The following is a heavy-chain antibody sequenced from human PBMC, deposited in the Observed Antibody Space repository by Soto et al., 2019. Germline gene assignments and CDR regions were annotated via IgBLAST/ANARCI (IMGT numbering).Heavy chain of an antibody. Sequence: ASVKVSCKASGYTFTAYDLHWVRQAPGQGLEWMGWINPNSGDTNYAQNFQGRVTMTRDTSISTAYMELSRLRSDDTAVYYCARSSGRYTYFDYWGQGTLGTVSS. D-gene: IGHD1-26*01. CDR2: INPNSGDT. CDR1: GYTFTAYD. CDR3: ARSSGRYTYFDY. J-gene: IGHJ4*02. V-gene: IGHV1-2*02.